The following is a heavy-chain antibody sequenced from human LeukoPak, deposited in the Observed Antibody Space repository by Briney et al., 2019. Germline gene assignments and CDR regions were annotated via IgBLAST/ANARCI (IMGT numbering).Heavy chain of an antibody. Sequence: GGSLRLSCAASGFTFSDYYMTWLRQAPGKGLEWVAHISSSGSYRNYADSVKDRFTISRDNPKNSLYLQMNSLRAEDTAVYYCARADSSSWFDYWGQGALVTVSS. CDR2: ISSSGSYR. CDR1: GFTFSDYY. V-gene: IGHV3-11*05. D-gene: IGHD6-13*01. CDR3: ARADSSSWFDY. J-gene: IGHJ4*02.